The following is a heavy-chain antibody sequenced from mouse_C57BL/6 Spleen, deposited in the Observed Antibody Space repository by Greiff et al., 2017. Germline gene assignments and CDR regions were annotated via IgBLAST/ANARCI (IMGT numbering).Heavy chain of an antibody. CDR2: ISSGGSYT. D-gene: IGHD1-1*01. Sequence: EVQLVESGGDLVKPGGSLKLSCAASGFTFSSYGMSLVRQTPDKRLEWVATISSGGSYTYYPDSVKGRFTISRDNAKNTLYLQMSSLKSEDTAMYYCASTVVARGYWGQGTSVTVSS. J-gene: IGHJ4*01. V-gene: IGHV5-6*01. CDR1: GFTFSSYG. CDR3: ASTVVARGY.